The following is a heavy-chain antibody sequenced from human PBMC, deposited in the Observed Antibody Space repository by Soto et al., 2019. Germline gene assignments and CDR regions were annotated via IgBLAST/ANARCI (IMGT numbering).Heavy chain of an antibody. CDR2: ISASGSTI. CDR1: GFTLRSYE. Sequence: GGSLRLSGAASGFTLRSYEMNWVRLAQGKGLEWVAYISASGSTIYYGASVKGRFTISRDNAKNSLYLQMNSLRAEDTAVYYCARDLVQMGATDTYYYNYGMDVWGQGTTVTVS. V-gene: IGHV3-48*03. CDR3: ARDLVQMGATDTYYYNYGMDV. J-gene: IGHJ6*02. D-gene: IGHD6-13*01.